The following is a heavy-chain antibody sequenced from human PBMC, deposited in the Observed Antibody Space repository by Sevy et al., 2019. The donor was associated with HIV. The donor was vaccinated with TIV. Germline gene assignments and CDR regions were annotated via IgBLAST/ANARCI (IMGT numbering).Heavy chain of an antibody. V-gene: IGHV3-7*01. CDR1: GFTFSDYW. J-gene: IGHJ4*02. D-gene: IGHD2-21*01. CDR2: IKQDGSQK. CDR3: TRQVWPGDY. Sequence: GGSLRLSCAASGFTFSDYWMGWVRQAPGKGLEWVASIKQDGSQKKHVDSVRGRFTISRDNAKNSLFLQIDSLRVDDTAMYYCTRQVWPGDYGGQGTLVTVSS.